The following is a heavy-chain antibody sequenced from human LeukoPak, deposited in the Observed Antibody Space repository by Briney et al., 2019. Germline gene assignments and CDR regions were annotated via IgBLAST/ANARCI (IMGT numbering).Heavy chain of an antibody. CDR1: GGTFSSYT. D-gene: IGHD3-16*02. CDR2: IIPILGIA. Sequence: SVKVSCKASGGTFSSYTISGVRQAPRQGLEWMGRIIPILGIANYAQKFQGRVTITADKSTSTAYMELSSLRSEDTAVYYCASGRGVWGSYRYTPDDAFDIWGQGTMVTVSS. CDR3: ASGRGVWGSYRYTPDDAFDI. V-gene: IGHV1-69*02. J-gene: IGHJ3*02.